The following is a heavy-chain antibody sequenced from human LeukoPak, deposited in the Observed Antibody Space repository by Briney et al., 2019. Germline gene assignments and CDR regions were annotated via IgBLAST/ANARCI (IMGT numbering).Heavy chain of an antibody. V-gene: IGHV1-18*01. D-gene: IGHD3-22*01. J-gene: IGHJ4*02. CDR2: ISAYNGNT. CDR1: GYTFTSYG. CDR3: ARDCPCYYDSSGYCILHY. Sequence: GASVKVSCKASGYTFTSYGISWVRQAPGQGLEWMGWISAYNGNTNYAQKLQGRVTMTTDTSTSTAYMELRSLRSDDTAVYYCARDCPCYYDSSGYCILHYWGQGTLVTVSS.